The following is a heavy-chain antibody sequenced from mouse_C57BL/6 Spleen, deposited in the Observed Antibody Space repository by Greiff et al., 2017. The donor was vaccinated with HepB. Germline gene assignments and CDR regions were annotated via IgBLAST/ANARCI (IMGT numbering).Heavy chain of an antibody. J-gene: IGHJ1*03. D-gene: IGHD1-1*01. CDR1: GFTFSDAW. CDR2: IRNKANNHAT. V-gene: IGHV6-6*01. CDR3: TRTGLFATVVEGYFDV. Sequence: EVQLVESGGGLVQPGGSMKLSCAASGFTFSDAWMDWVRQSPEKGLEWVAEIRNKANNHATYYAESVKGRFTISRDDSKSSVYLQMNSLRAEDTGIYYCTRTGLFATVVEGYFDVWGTGTTVTVSS.